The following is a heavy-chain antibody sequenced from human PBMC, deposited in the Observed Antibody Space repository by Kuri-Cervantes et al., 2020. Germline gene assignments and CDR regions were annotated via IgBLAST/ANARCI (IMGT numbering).Heavy chain of an antibody. J-gene: IGHJ6*02. CDR2: IIPVFGTA. CDR1: GYSFTSYW. V-gene: IGHV1-69*01. D-gene: IGHD6-19*01. CDR3: ASRGRGSGWPGWFYYGMAV. Sequence: GGSLRLSCKVSGYSFTSYWIGWVRQMPGKGLEWMGGIIPVFGTANYAQKFQDRVTITADESTSTGYMELSSLTSEDTALYYCASRGRGSGWPGWFYYGMAVWGQGTTVTVSS.